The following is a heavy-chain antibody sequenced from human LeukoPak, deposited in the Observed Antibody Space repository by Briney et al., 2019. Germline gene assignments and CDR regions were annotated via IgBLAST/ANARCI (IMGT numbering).Heavy chain of an antibody. CDR3: AKDMGYDILTGFFDY. CDR1: GFTFSSYS. Sequence: GGSLRLFCAVSGFTFSSYSKNWVRQAPGKGLEWVSFISSSSSYIYYADSVKGRFTISRDNAKNSLYLQMNSLRAEDTALYYCAKDMGYDILTGFFDYWGQGTLVTVSS. V-gene: IGHV3-21*04. D-gene: IGHD3-9*01. J-gene: IGHJ4*02. CDR2: ISSSSSYI.